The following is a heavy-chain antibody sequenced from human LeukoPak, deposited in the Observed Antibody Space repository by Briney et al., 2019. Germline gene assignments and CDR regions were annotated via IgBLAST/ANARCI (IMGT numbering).Heavy chain of an antibody. V-gene: IGHV4-59*07. J-gene: IGHJ5*02. CDR2: IYYSGRT. CDR1: GGSIRNYY. Sequence: SDTLSLTCTVSGGSIRNYYGSWLRQTPGKGVECGAYIYYSGRTNYNPSLKSRVTISVDTSKNQFSLKLSSVTAADTAVYYCASWVDNWFDPWGQGTLVTVSS. CDR3: ASWVDNWFDP. D-gene: IGHD2-15*01.